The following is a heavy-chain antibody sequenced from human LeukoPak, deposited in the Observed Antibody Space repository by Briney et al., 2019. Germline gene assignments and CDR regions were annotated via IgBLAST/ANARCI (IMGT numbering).Heavy chain of an antibody. CDR3: AKHSGSYFIYYIDS. D-gene: IGHD1-26*01. Sequence: GGSLRLSCAASGFTFSSYVLSWVRQAPGKGLEWVSTISGSAYNSYYADYVKGRFTISRDNSANTLYLQMDNLRAEDTALYYCAKHSGSYFIYYIDSWGQGTLVTVSS. CDR1: GFTFSSYV. J-gene: IGHJ4*02. V-gene: IGHV3-23*01. CDR2: ISGSAYNS.